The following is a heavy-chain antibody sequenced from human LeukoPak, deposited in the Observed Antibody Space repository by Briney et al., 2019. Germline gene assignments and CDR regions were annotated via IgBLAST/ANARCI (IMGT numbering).Heavy chain of an antibody. Sequence: SETLSLTCTVSGGSIRSRYYYWSWIRQPPGRGLEWIAYIHYSGSAAYNPSLKSRVTISRDMSTNQFSLKMTSVTAADTAVYFCARDMGAPDYGSYSVDYWGQGTLVTVSS. CDR2: IHYSGSA. J-gene: IGHJ4*02. V-gene: IGHV4-61*01. CDR1: GGSIRSRYYY. CDR3: ARDMGAPDYGSYSVDY. D-gene: IGHD4-23*01.